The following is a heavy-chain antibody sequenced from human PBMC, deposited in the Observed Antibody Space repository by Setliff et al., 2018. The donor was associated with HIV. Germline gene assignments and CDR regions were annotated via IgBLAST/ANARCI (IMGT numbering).Heavy chain of an antibody. CDR2: IYYTGSP. Sequence: PSETLSLTCTVSGDSISSSIYYWGWVRQPPGKGLEWIGGIYYTGSPFYNPSLKSRVTISVDTSNNQFSLKLSSVTAADTAVYYCARGGGTSSPIDYHYYIDVWGKGTTGTVS. D-gene: IGHD6-6*01. V-gene: IGHV4-39*01. CDR3: ARGGGTSSPIDYHYYIDV. CDR1: GDSISSSIYY. J-gene: IGHJ6*03.